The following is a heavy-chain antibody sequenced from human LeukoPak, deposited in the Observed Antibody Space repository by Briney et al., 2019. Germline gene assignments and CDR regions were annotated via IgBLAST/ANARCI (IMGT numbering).Heavy chain of an antibody. CDR2: ISGSGGST. V-gene: IGHV3-23*01. CDR3: AKDEGYYCDSSGYPAAN. D-gene: IGHD3-22*01. CDR1: GFTFSSYA. Sequence: GGSLRLSCAASGFTFSSYAMSWVRQAPGKGLEWVSAISGSGGSTYYADSVKGRFTISRDNSKNTLYLQMNSLRAEDTAVYYCAKDEGYYCDSSGYPAANWGQGTLVTVSS. J-gene: IGHJ4*02.